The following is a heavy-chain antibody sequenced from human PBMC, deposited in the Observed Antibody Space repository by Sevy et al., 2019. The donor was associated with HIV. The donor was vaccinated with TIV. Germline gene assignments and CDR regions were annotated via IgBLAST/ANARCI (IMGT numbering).Heavy chain of an antibody. J-gene: IGHJ4*02. CDR3: ARDSTTRPRVLDY. D-gene: IGHD1-1*01. CDR1: GGSISSYF. Sequence: SEILSLTCSVSGGSISSYFWTWVRQSLGKGLEWIGNIYFTGNTDYSPALKSRVILSLDTSKSQFSLTLKSVTAADTAIYFCARDSTTRPRVLDYWGQGTLVTVSS. CDR2: IYFTGNT. V-gene: IGHV4-59*01.